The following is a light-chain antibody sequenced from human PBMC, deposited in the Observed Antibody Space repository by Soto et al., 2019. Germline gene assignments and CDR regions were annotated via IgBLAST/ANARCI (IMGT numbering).Light chain of an antibody. Sequence: QSVLTQPPSVSGAPGQRVTISCTGSSSNIGAGYDVHWYQQLPGTAPKLLIFATSYRPSGVPDRFSGSKSGTSASLAITGLQAEDGADYYCQSSDTSLRVSEVFGGGTKLTFL. J-gene: IGLJ2*01. CDR2: ATS. V-gene: IGLV1-40*01. CDR3: QSSDTSLRVSEV. CDR1: SSNIGAGYD.